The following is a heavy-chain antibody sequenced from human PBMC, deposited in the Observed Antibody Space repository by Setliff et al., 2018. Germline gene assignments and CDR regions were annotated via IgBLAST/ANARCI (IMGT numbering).Heavy chain of an antibody. V-gene: IGHV4-61*10. CDR3: RFWSGYYKNDY. D-gene: IGHD3-3*01. J-gene: IGHJ4*02. Sequence: SETLSLTCTVSGDSVSSDRFHWGWFRQSAGKGLEWIGYIYNSGSTNYNPSLKGRVTISVDTSKKQFSLTLNSVTAADTALYYCRFWSGYYKNDYWGQGTLVTVSS. CDR1: GDSVSSDRFH. CDR2: IYNSGST.